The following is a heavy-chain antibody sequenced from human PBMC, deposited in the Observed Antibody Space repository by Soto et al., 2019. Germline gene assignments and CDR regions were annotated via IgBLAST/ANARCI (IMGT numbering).Heavy chain of an antibody. D-gene: IGHD3-10*01. CDR1: GFTFSSYS. CDR2: ISSSSSTI. CDR3: GRTGSVGHGYFDL. Sequence: EVQLVESGGGLVQPGGSLRLSCAASGFTFSSYSMNWVRQAPGKGLEWVSYISSSSSTIYYADSVKGRVNISRDNAKNSLDLQMDSLRAEDTAVYYCGRTGSVGHGYFDLWGRGTLVTVSS. J-gene: IGHJ2*01. V-gene: IGHV3-48*01.